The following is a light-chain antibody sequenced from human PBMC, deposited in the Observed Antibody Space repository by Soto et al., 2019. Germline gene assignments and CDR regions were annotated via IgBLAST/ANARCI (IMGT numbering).Light chain of an antibody. CDR1: QSISSW. V-gene: IGKV1-5*01. Sequence: DIQMTPSPPPLSSSVGDRVTITCRASQSISSWLAWYQQKPGKAPKLLIYDASSLESGVPSRFSGSGSVTEFTLTVNSLQPYDFATDYCQQYNSYPSFGQGTKVEIK. CDR3: QQYNSYPS. CDR2: DAS. J-gene: IGKJ1*01.